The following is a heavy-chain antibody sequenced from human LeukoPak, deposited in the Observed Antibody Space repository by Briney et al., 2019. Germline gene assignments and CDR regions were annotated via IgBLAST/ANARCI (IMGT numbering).Heavy chain of an antibody. V-gene: IGHV4-34*01. CDR2: INHSGTT. CDR3: ARVYYYGSGSYYNPSSYYYYYMDV. Sequence: SETLSLTCAVYGGSFSGYYWSWIRQPPGKGLEWIGEINHSGTTFYNPSLKSRVTISVDTSKNQFSLKLSSVTAADTAVYYCARVYYYGSGSYYNPSSYYYYYMDVWAKGPRSPSP. J-gene: IGHJ6*03. CDR1: GGSFSGYY. D-gene: IGHD3-10*01.